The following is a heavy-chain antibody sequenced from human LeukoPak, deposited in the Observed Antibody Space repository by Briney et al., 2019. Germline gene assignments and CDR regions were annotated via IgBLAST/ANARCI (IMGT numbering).Heavy chain of an antibody. CDR1: GFTFSSYS. CDR2: ISSSSTI. D-gene: IGHD4-17*01. CDR3: ARLYGDYEGGWFDP. J-gene: IGHJ5*02. Sequence: PGGSLRLSCAASGFTFSSYSMNWVRQAPGKGLEWVSYISSSSTIYYADSVKGRFTISRDNAKNSLYLQMNSLRDEDTAVYYCARLYGDYEGGWFDPWGQGTLVTVSS. V-gene: IGHV3-48*02.